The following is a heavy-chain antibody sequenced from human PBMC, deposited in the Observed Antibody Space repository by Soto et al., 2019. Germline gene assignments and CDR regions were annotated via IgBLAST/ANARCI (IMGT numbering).Heavy chain of an antibody. V-gene: IGHV1-69*13. Sequence: SVKVSCKASGGMFYSSAINWVRQAPGQGLEWMGGIVPMTGSPKYAQEFLGRVTISADASATTAYMDLSGLKSEDTAVYYCSFAPNWTYQLTRYWGRGXQVTV. CDR2: IVPMTGSP. CDR3: SFAPNWTYQLTRY. J-gene: IGHJ4*02. CDR1: GGMFYSSA. D-gene: IGHD2-2*01.